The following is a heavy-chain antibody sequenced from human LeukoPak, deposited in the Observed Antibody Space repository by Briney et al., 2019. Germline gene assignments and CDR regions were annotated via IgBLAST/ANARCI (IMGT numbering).Heavy chain of an antibody. D-gene: IGHD2-2*01. V-gene: IGHV3-48*03. CDR3: ATVGSTGYFDY. J-gene: IGHJ4*02. CDR2: ISDSGATI. CDR1: GFTFGSFD. Sequence: GGSLRLSCAASGFTFGSFDMNWVRKAPGKGLEWVSYISDSGATIYYADSVKGRFTISRDNAKNSLYLQMNSLRADDTAVYYCATVGSTGYFDYWGLGTLVTVSS.